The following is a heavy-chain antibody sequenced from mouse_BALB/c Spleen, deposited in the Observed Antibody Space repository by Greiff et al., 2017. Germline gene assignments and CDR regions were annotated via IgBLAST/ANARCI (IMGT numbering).Heavy chain of an antibody. CDR1: GYTFTSYW. CDR2: IDPSDSYT. V-gene: IGHV1S127*01. CDR3: TRGLRRDYYAMDY. Sequence: VKLQESGAELVKPGASVKMSCKASGYTFTSYWMHWVKQRPGQGLEWIGTIDPSDSYTSYNQKFKGKATLTVDTSSSTAYMQLSSLTSEDSAVYYCTRGLRRDYYAMDYWGQGTSVTVSS. J-gene: IGHJ4*01. D-gene: IGHD2-2*01.